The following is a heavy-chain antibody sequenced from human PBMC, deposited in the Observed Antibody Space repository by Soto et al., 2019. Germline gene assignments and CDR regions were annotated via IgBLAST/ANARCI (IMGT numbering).Heavy chain of an antibody. CDR1: GGSISSGGYY. Sequence: PSETLSLTCTVSGGSISSGGYYWSWIRQPPGKGLEWIGYIYYSGSTNYNPSLKSRVTISVDTSKNQFSLKLSSVTAADTAVYYCARFYSGGNKLFDYWGQGTLVTVSS. CDR2: IYYSGST. CDR3: ARFYSGGNKLFDY. V-gene: IGHV4-61*08. D-gene: IGHD2-15*01. J-gene: IGHJ4*02.